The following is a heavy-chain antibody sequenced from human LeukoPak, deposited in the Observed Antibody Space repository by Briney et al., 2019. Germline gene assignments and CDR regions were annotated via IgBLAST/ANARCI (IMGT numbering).Heavy chain of an antibody. J-gene: IGHJ4*02. Sequence: GGSLRLSCAASGFTFSSYWMSWVRQAPGKGLEWVANIKQDGSEKYYVDSVKGRFTISRDNAKNSLYLQMNSLRAEDTAVYYCARDSKKYCSGGSCYSNFDYWGQGTLVTVSS. V-gene: IGHV3-7*01. CDR1: GFTFSSYW. CDR3: ARDSKKYCSGGSCYSNFDY. CDR2: IKQDGSEK. D-gene: IGHD2-15*01.